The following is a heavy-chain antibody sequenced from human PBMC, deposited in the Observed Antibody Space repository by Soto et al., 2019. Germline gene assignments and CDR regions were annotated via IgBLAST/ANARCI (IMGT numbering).Heavy chain of an antibody. J-gene: IGHJ6*02. CDR1: GGTFSSYA. Sequence: QVQLVQSGAEVKKPGSSVKVSCKASGGTFSSYAISWVRQAPGPGLEWMGGIIPIFGTANYAQKFQGRVTITADESTSTASMELSSLRSEDTAVYYCASREALHIVVVTAWGGMDVWGQGPTVTVSS. CDR3: ASREALHIVVVTAWGGMDV. V-gene: IGHV1-69*01. D-gene: IGHD2-21*02. CDR2: IIPIFGTA.